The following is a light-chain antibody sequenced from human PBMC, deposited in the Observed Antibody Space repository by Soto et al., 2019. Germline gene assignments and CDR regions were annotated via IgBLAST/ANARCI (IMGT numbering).Light chain of an antibody. CDR2: AAS. J-gene: IGKJ1*01. CDR1: QSISSY. V-gene: IGKV1-39*01. CDR3: QQSYSTPWT. Sequence: DLQMTQSPSSLSASVGDRVTITCRASQSISSYLNWYQQKPRKAPKLLIYAASSLQSGVPSRFSGSGSGTDFTPTISSLQPEDFATYYCQQSYSTPWTFGQGTKVDIK.